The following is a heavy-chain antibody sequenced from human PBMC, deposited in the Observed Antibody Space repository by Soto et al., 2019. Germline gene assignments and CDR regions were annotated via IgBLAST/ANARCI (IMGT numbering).Heavy chain of an antibody. CDR3: ARGTLGGTPYYCYYGMDG. Sequence: SVKVSCKASGVTFSSYAISWVPKAPLQGLEWMGGIIPIFGTANYAQKFQGRVTITADKSTSTAYMELSSLRSEDTAVYYCARGTLGGTPYYCYYGMDGCGQGTMVTVSS. V-gene: IGHV1-69*06. CDR2: IIPIFGTA. D-gene: IGHD1-1*01. CDR1: GVTFSSYA. J-gene: IGHJ6*01.